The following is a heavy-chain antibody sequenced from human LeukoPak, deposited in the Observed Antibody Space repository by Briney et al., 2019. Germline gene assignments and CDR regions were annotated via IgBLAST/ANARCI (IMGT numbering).Heavy chain of an antibody. Sequence: GGSLTLSCPASGFTFSSYWMSWVRQAPGKGLAGVANIKQDGSEKYYVDSVKGRFTISRDNAKKSLYLQMNSLRVEDTAVYYCARVLLLYSSSWILGGFDIWGQGTMVTVSS. V-gene: IGHV3-7*04. CDR3: ARVLLLYSSSWILGGFDI. CDR2: IKQDGSEK. CDR1: GFTFSSYW. D-gene: IGHD6-13*01. J-gene: IGHJ3*02.